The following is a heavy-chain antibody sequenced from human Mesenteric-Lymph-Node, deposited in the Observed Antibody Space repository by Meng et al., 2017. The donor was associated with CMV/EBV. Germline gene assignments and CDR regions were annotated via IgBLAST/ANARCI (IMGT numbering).Heavy chain of an antibody. D-gene: IGHD4-23*01. Sequence: GESLKISCAASGFTFSSYEMNWVRQAPGKGLEWVSYISSSGGWTRYADSVKGRFTVSRDNADNSLSLQLNSLRGEDTAVYYCARDSGDRPVATPQDSAFDIWGQGTMVTVSS. CDR1: GFTFSSYE. V-gene: IGHV3-48*03. CDR2: ISSSGGWT. CDR3: ARDSGDRPVATPQDSAFDI. J-gene: IGHJ3*02.